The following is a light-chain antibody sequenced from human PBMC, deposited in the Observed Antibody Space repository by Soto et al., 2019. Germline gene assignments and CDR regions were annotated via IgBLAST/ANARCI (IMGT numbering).Light chain of an antibody. Sequence: SVLTQPASVSGAPGQSLTISCPGNRKEVVGYNYVSWYQQHPGKAPKLMIYDVSNRPSGVSNRFSGSKSGNTASLTISGLQAEDEADYYCSSYTSSSTLENVFGTGTKVTVL. CDR1: RKEVVGYNY. J-gene: IGLJ1*01. V-gene: IGLV2-14*01. CDR3: SSYTSSSTLENV. CDR2: DVS.